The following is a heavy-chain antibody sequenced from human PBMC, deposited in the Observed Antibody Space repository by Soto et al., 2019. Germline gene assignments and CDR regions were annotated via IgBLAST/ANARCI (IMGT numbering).Heavy chain of an antibody. CDR2: IRSKAYGGTT. CDR3: TRGRVAGTQTSIDY. V-gene: IGHV3-49*03. J-gene: IGHJ4*02. Sequence: PGGSLRLSCTASGFTFGDYAMSWFRQAPGKGLEWVGFIRSKAYGGTTEYAASVKGRFTISRDDSKSIAYLQMNSLKTEDTAVYYCTRGRVAGTQTSIDYWGQGTLVTVSS. CDR1: GFTFGDYA. D-gene: IGHD6-19*01.